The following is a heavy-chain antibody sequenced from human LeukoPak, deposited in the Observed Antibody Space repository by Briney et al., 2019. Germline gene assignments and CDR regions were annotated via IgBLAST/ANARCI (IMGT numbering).Heavy chain of an antibody. D-gene: IGHD2/OR15-2a*01. J-gene: IGHJ6*02. CDR1: GFTFSTYA. CDR3: AKYVSAKGPPYALDV. V-gene: IGHV3-23*01. CDR2: ISASGGST. Sequence: GGSLRLSCAASGFTFSTYAMHWVRQAPGKGLEWVSGISASGGSTWYADSVKGRFTISRDNSKNTLYLQMNSLRAEDTAVYYCAKYVSAKGPPYALDVWGQGTTVTVSS.